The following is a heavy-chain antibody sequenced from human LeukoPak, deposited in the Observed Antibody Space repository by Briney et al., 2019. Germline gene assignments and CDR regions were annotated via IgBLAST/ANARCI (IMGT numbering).Heavy chain of an antibody. CDR1: GFTFSSYA. J-gene: IGHJ4*02. CDR2: ISGSGGST. CDR3: APNPVNFDY. Sequence: QAGGSLRLSCTASGFTFSSYAMSWVRQAPGKGLEWVSAISGSGGSTYYADSVKGRFTISRDNSKNTLYLQMNSLRAEDTAVYYCAPNPVNFDYWGQGTLVTVSS. D-gene: IGHD4-17*01. V-gene: IGHV3-23*01.